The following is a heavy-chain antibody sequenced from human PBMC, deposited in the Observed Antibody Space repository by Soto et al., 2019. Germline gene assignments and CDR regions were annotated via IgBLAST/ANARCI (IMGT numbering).Heavy chain of an antibody. V-gene: IGHV3-72*01. Sequence: EVQLVESGGGLVQPGGSLRLSCAVSGFTFSDHHMDWVRQAPGKGLEWVGRTKNRAGSYTTEYAASVKGRFTISRDDSKESVYLQMDSLKTEDTAVYLCCRDVTGSYDYWGQGTLVTVSS. CDR2: TKNRAGSYTT. J-gene: IGHJ4*02. CDR3: CRDVTGSYDY. CDR1: GFTFSDHH. D-gene: IGHD1-26*01.